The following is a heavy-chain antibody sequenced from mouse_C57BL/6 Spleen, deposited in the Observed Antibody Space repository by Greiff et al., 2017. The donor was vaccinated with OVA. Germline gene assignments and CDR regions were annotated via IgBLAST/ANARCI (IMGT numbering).Heavy chain of an antibody. CDR2: IYPGGGYT. V-gene: IGHV1-63*01. D-gene: IGHD2-4*01. Sequence: VQLKESGAELVRPGTSVKMSCKASGYTFTNYWIGWAKQRPGHGLEWIGDIYPGGGYTNYNEKFKGKATLTADKSSSTAYMQFSSLTSEDSAIYYCARRPYDYDEGYYFDYWGQGTTLTVSS. J-gene: IGHJ2*01. CDR1: GYTFTNYW. CDR3: ARRPYDYDEGYYFDY.